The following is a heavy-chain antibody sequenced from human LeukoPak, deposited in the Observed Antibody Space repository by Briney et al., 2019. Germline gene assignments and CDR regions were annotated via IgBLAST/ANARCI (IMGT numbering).Heavy chain of an antibody. CDR1: GFTFSDYY. V-gene: IGHV3-11*01. J-gene: IGHJ5*02. D-gene: IGHD3-22*01. CDR2: ISSSGSTI. CDR3: ARGGEIVVVITTTPNWFYP. Sequence: GGSLRLSCAASGFTFSDYYMSWIRQAPGKGLEWVSYISSSGSTIYYADSVKGRFTISRDNAENSLYLQMNSLRAEDTAVYYCARGGEIVVVITTTPNWFYPWGQGTLVTVSS.